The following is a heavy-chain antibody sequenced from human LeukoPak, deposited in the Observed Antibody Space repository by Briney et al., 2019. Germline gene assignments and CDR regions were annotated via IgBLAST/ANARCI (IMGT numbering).Heavy chain of an antibody. CDR2: IYYSGSA. D-gene: IGHD1-7*01. CDR3: AREAGTTGYYYYMDV. CDR1: GGSISSHY. Sequence: SETLSLTCTVSGGSISSHYWSWIRQPPGKGLEWIGYIYYSGSANYNPSLKSRVTISVDTSKNQFSLKLSSVTAADTAVYYCAREAGTTGYYYYMDVWGKGTTVTVSS. V-gene: IGHV4-59*11. J-gene: IGHJ6*03.